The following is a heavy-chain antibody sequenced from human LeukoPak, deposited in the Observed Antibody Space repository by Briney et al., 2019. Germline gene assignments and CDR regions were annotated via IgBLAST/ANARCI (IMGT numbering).Heavy chain of an antibody. D-gene: IGHD6-13*01. Sequence: YPSETLSLSCTVSGGSISSYFWSWIRQPAGKGLEWIGRMYTSGSTNYNPSLRSRVTMSVDTSKNQLSLKLSSVTAADTAVYYCASGSAAGLDAFHIWGQGTMVTVSS. CDR3: ASGSAAGLDAFHI. CDR2: MYTSGST. V-gene: IGHV4-4*07. J-gene: IGHJ3*02. CDR1: GGSISSYF.